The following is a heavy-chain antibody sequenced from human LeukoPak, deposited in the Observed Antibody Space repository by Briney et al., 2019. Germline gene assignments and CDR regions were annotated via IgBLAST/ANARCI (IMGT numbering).Heavy chain of an antibody. D-gene: IGHD6-19*01. CDR2: IYYSGST. J-gene: IGHJ2*01. V-gene: IGHV4-59*12. CDR1: GDSISSYY. CDR3: AREQAGYSSGWYFDL. Sequence: SETLSLTCTVSGDSISSYYWSWIRQPPGKGLEWIGYIYYSGSTNYNPSLKSRVTISVDTSKNQFSLKLSSVTAADTAVYYCAREQAGYSSGWYFDLWGRGTLVTVSS.